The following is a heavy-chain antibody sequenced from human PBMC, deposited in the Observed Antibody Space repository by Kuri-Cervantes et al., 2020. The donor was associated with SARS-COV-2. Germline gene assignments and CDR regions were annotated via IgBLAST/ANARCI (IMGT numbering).Heavy chain of an antibody. CDR3: ASSGITGTLTGFDY. CDR2: INPNSGDT. CDR1: GYTLTELS. Sequence: ASVKVPCKVSGYTLTELSIHWVRQAPGQGLEWMGSINPNSGDTNYAQRFQGRVIMTRDTSITTAYMDLNRLTSDDTAVYYCASSGITGTLTGFDYWGQGTLVTVSS. D-gene: IGHD1/OR15-1a*01. J-gene: IGHJ4*02. V-gene: IGHV1-2*02.